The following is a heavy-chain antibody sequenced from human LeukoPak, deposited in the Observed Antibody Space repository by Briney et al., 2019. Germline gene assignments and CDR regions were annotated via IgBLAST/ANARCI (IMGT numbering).Heavy chain of an antibody. J-gene: IGHJ4*02. D-gene: IGHD6-13*01. V-gene: IGHV3-53*01. CDR1: GFTFSSYA. CDR3: ARVGAALSGLDY. Sequence: GGSLRLSCAASGFTFSSYAMSWVRQAPGKGLEWVSVIYSGGSTYYADSVKGRFTISRDNSKNTLYLQMNSLRAEDTAVYYCARVGAALSGLDYWGQGTLVTVSS. CDR2: IYSGGST.